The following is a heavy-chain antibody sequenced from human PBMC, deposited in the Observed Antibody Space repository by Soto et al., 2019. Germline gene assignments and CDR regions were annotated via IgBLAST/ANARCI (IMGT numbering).Heavy chain of an antibody. CDR1: GGSFSGYY. CDR3: ARGGSLYCSSTSCYGGRDYYFDY. J-gene: IGHJ4*02. Sequence: SETLSLTCAVYGGSFSGYYWSWIRQPPGKGLEWIGEINHSGSTNYNPSLKSRVTISVDTSKNQFSLKLSSVTAADTAVYYCARGGSLYCSSTSCYGGRDYYFDYWGQGTLVTVSS. D-gene: IGHD2-2*01. CDR2: INHSGST. V-gene: IGHV4-34*01.